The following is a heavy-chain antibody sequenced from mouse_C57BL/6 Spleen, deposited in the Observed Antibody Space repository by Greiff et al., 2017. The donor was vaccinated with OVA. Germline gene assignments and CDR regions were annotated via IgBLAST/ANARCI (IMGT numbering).Heavy chain of an antibody. Sequence: QVQLQQSGPGILQSSQNLSLTCSFSGFSLSTSGMGVSWIRQPSGKGLEWLAHIYWDDDKRYNPSLKSRLTISKDTSRNQVFLKITSVDTADTATYYCARRYDSSTMDYWGQGTSVTVSS. CDR1: GFSLSTSGMG. CDR2: IYWDDDK. D-gene: IGHD3-2*01. CDR3: ARRYDSSTMDY. V-gene: IGHV8-12*01. J-gene: IGHJ4*01.